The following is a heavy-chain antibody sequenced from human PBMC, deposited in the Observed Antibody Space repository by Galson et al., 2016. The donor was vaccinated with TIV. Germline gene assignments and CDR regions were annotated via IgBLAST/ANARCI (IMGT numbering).Heavy chain of an antibody. Sequence: SLRLSCAASGLTVNTNFMSWVRQAPGKGLEWVAILYSGGATYYADSVEGRFTVSRDTSKNLFYLQMKSLRVDDTAVYYCVTEVFWRFESWGQGTLVTVSS. D-gene: IGHD3-3*01. CDR2: LYSGGAT. CDR3: VTEVFWRFES. V-gene: IGHV3-53*01. J-gene: IGHJ5*01. CDR1: GLTVNTNF.